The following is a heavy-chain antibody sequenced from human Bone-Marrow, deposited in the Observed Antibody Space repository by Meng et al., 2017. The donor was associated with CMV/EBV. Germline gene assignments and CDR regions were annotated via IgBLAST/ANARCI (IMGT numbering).Heavy chain of an antibody. V-gene: IGHV4-30-4*08. D-gene: IGHD2-21*01. CDR3: ALLSGGHIVVVIGY. J-gene: IGHJ1*01. CDR1: GGSISSGDYY. CDR2: IYYSGST. Sequence: SETLSLTCTVSGGSISSGDYYWSWIRQPPGKGLEWIGYIYYSGSTYYNPSLKSRVTISVDTSKNHFSLKLTSVTAADTAVYYCALLSGGHIVVVIGYWVQGTLVPVSS.